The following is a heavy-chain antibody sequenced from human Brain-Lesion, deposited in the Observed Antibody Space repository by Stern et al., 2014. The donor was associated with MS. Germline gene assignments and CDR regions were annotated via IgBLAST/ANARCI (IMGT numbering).Heavy chain of an antibody. D-gene: IGHD1-26*01. V-gene: IGHV1-24*01. Sequence: QVQLVQSGAEVKKPGASVNVSCKVSGYTLTELSIHWVRQAPRTGLERMGVFGLEDGETIYAQKFQGRVTMTEDTSTDTAYMELSSLRSEDTAVYYCATLSPGAGGNYYRHFDYWGQGTLVTVSS. CDR2: FGLEDGET. CDR3: ATLSPGAGGNYYRHFDY. CDR1: GYTLTELS. J-gene: IGHJ4*02.